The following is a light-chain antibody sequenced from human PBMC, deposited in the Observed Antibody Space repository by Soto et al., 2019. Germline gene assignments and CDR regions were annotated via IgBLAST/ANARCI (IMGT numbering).Light chain of an antibody. Sequence: QSALTQPPSASGSPGQSVTISCTGTSSDVGGYNYVSWYQQHPGKAPKLMIYEVCKRPSGVPDRFSGSKSGNTASLTVSGLQAEDEADYYCSSYAGSNNFGYVFGTGTKLTVL. CDR3: SSYAGSNNFGYV. J-gene: IGLJ1*01. V-gene: IGLV2-8*01. CDR1: SSDVGGYNY. CDR2: EVC.